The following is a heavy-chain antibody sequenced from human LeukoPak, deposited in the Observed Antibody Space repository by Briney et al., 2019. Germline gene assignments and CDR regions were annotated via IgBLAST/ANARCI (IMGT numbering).Heavy chain of an antibody. J-gene: IGHJ4*02. CDR3: AKLKAPLNYDIPFGMDF. CDR2: ISGSGAHT. Sequence: GGSLRLSCTTSGFTFGHFALTWVRQAPGEGLEWVSTISGSGAHTYYADSVKGRFTISRDNSENTLYLQMSSLRAEDTAIYYCAKLKAPLNYDIPFGMDFWGQGAPVTVSS. CDR1: GFTFGHFA. D-gene: IGHD3-22*01. V-gene: IGHV3-23*01.